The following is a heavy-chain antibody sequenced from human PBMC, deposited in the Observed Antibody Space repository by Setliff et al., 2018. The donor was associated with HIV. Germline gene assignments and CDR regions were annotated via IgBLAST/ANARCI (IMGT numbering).Heavy chain of an antibody. CDR1: GDSIGCSGYF. J-gene: IGHJ4*02. CDR2: IYYSGST. D-gene: IGHD6-13*01. V-gene: IGHV4-31*03. Sequence: SETLSLTCTVSGDSIGCSGYFWSWIRQHPGKGLEWIGYIYYSGSTFYNPSLKSRAAISIDTSKNQFFLKLKSVTVAETAVYYCVREPDKIAAGDSWGQGTLVTVSS. CDR3: VREPDKIAAGDS.